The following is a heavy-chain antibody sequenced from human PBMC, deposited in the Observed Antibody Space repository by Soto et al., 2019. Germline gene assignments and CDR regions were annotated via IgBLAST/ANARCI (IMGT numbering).Heavy chain of an antibody. V-gene: IGHV4-30-4*08. Sequence: PSETLSLTCTVSGGSISSGGYCWSWIRQHPGKGLEWIGYIYYSGTTYYNPSLESRISISVDTSKNQFSLKLSSVTAADTAVYYCARGYSSSWYGGADYYYGMDVWGQGTMVTVSS. D-gene: IGHD6-13*01. J-gene: IGHJ6*02. CDR1: GGSISSGGYC. CDR3: ARGYSSSWYGGADYYYGMDV. CDR2: IYYSGTT.